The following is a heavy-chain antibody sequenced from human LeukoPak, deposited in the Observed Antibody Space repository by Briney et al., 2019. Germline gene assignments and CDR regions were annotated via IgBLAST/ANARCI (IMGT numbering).Heavy chain of an antibody. J-gene: IGHJ5*02. CDR1: RYTFTKYH. D-gene: IGHD3-10*01. Sequence: ASVTVSRKSSRYTFTKYHMDWVGQAPGQGLEWVGIINPSGGGTRYAQKFKGRVTMTRDVYTRTAYMELSSLRSENTAVYYCARASRGAYKQGWLDPWGQGTLVTVSS. CDR2: INPSGGGT. V-gene: IGHV1-46*01. CDR3: ARASRGAYKQGWLDP.